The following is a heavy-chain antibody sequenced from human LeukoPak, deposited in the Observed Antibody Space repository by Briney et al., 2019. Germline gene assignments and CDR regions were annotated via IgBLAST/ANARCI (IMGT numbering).Heavy chain of an antibody. CDR1: GGSISSSSYY. D-gene: IGHD3-3*01. Sequence: TSETLSLTCTVSGGSISSSSYYWGWIRQPPGKGLEWIGSIYYSGSTYYNPSLKSRVTISVDTSKNQFSLKLSSVTAADTAVYYCALRGNDYDFWSGYLNYWGQETLVTVSS. CDR2: IYYSGST. V-gene: IGHV4-39*01. J-gene: IGHJ4*02. CDR3: ALRGNDYDFWSGYLNY.